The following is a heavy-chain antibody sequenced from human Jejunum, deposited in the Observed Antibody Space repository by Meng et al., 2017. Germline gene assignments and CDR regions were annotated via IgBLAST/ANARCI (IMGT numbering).Heavy chain of an antibody. CDR2: IYYSGST. J-gene: IGHJ5*02. CDR3: ARTYGFDSSGYYFDL. V-gene: IGHV4-31*03. Sequence: LRLSCTVSGDSISSGGYYWSWIRQHPGKGLEWIGYIYYSGSTYYNPSLKSRVSMSVDTSKNQFSLKVNSMTAADTAVYFCARTYGFDSSGYYFDLWGQGTLVTVSS. CDR1: GDSISSGGYY. D-gene: IGHD3-22*01.